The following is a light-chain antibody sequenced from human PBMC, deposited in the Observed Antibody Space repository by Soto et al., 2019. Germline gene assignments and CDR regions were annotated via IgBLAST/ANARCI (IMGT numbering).Light chain of an antibody. CDR2: DVS. V-gene: IGLV2-14*03. Sequence: QSVLTQPASVSGSPGQSVTISCTGASSDFADYTYVSWYQQHPGKAPKLIIYDVSYRPSGVSDRFSASQSDTTASLTISGLQAEDEAVYYCTSYRSSDPLWVFGGGTKLTVL. CDR1: SSDFADYTY. J-gene: IGLJ3*02. CDR3: TSYRSSDPLWV.